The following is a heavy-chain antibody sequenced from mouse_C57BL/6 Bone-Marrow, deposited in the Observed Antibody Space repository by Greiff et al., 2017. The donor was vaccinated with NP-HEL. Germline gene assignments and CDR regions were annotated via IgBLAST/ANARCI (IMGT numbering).Heavy chain of an antibody. Sequence: EVQLVESEGGLVQPGSSLKLSCTASGFTFSDYYMAWVRQVPEKGLEWVATINYDGSSTYYLDSLKSRFIISRDNAKNILYLQMSSLKSEDTATYYCARSHYSNFYYFDYWGQGTTLTVSS. V-gene: IGHV5-16*01. CDR2: INYDGSST. D-gene: IGHD2-5*01. CDR1: GFTFSDYY. CDR3: ARSHYSNFYYFDY. J-gene: IGHJ2*01.